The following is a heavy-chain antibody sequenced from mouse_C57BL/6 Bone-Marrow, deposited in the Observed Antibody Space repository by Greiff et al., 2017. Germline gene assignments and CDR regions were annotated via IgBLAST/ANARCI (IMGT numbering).Heavy chain of an antibody. CDR1: GYTFTDYY. CDR3: AAPGGDYFYY. CDR2: INPYNGGT. V-gene: IGHV1-19*01. J-gene: IGHJ2*01. D-gene: IGHD3-1*01. Sequence: EVQLQQSGPVLVKPGASVKMSCKASGYTFTDYYMNWVKQSPGKSLEWIGVINPYNGGTSYNQKFKGKATLTVDTSSSTAYMELNSLTSEDSAVDYCAAPGGDYFYYWGQGTTLTVSS.